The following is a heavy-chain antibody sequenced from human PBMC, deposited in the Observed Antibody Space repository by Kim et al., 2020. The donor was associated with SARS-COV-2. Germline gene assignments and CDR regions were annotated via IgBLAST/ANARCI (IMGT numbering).Heavy chain of an antibody. Sequence: GGSLRLSCAASGFTFSSYGMHWVRQAPGKGLEWVAVIWYDGSNKYYADSVKGRFTISRDNSKNTLYLQMNSLRAEDTAVYYCARERDVLLWFGELRGGYMDVWGKGTTVTVSS. D-gene: IGHD3-10*01. CDR2: IWYDGSNK. CDR1: GFTFSSYG. CDR3: ARERDVLLWFGELRGGYMDV. J-gene: IGHJ6*03. V-gene: IGHV3-33*01.